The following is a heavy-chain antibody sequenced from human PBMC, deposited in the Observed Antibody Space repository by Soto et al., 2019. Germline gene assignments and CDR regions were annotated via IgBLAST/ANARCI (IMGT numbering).Heavy chain of an antibody. CDR3: ARVSAAGTGSEYFQH. V-gene: IGHV4-30-4*01. Sequence: QVQLQESGPGLVKPSQTLSLTCTVSGGSISSGDYYWSWIRQPPGKGLEWIGYIYYSGSTYYNPSLKIRVTISVDTSKNPFSLKRSSVTAADTAVYYCARVSAAGTGSEYFQHWGQGTLVTVSS. CDR1: GGSISSGDYY. D-gene: IGHD6-13*01. J-gene: IGHJ1*01. CDR2: IYYSGST.